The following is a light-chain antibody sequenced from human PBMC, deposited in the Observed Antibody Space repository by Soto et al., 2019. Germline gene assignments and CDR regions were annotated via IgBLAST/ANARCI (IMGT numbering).Light chain of an antibody. J-gene: IGKJ1*01. CDR3: QQYNIWPWP. CDR1: QSVSSN. V-gene: IGKV3-15*01. CDR2: GAS. Sequence: EIVGPQSLASPSVTQGERATLACRASQSVSSNLAWYQQKPGQAPRLLIYGASTRATGIPARFSGSGSGTEFTLTISSLQSEDFALYYCQQYNIWPWPFGEGRMV.